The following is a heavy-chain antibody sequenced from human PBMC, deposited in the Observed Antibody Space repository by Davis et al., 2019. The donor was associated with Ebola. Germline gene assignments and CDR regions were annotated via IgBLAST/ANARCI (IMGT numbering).Heavy chain of an antibody. D-gene: IGHD4-17*01. J-gene: IGHJ4*02. CDR2: ISAYNGNT. CDR3: ARDTTVTPTDH. CDR1: GYTFTSYG. V-gene: IGHV1-18*01. Sequence: AASVTVSCMASGYTFTSYGISWVRQAPGQGLEWMGWISAYNGNTNYAQKLQGRVTMTTDTSTSTAYMELRSLRSDDTAVYYCARDTTVTPTDHWGQGTLVTVSS.